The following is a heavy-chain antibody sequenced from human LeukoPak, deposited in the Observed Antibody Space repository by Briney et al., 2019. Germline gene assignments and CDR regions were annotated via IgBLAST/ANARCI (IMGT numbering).Heavy chain of an antibody. CDR3: VRDFRCSGGSCPLFDY. V-gene: IGHV3-66*01. CDR1: GFTVSDNY. J-gene: IGHJ4*02. CDR2: IYSAGTT. D-gene: IGHD2-15*01. Sequence: GGSLRLSCAASGFTVSDNYISWVRQAPGKGLEWVALIYSAGTTHADSVRGRFTISRDKSKNMLYLQMNSLRVEDTAVYYCVRDFRCSGGSCPLFDYWGQGTLVTVSS.